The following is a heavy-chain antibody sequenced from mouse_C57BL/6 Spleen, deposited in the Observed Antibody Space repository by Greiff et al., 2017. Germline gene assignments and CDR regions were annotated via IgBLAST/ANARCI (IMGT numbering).Heavy chain of an antibody. J-gene: IGHJ1*03. Sequence: QVQLQQSGAELARPGASVKMSCKASGYTFTSYTMHWVKQRPGQGLEWIGYINPSSGYTKYNQKFKDKATLTADKSSSTAYMQLSSLTSEDSAVYYCAKSLLHYYGRSYPNWYFDVWGTGTTVTVSS. CDR1: GYTFTSYT. CDR2: INPSSGYT. CDR3: AKSLLHYYGRSYPNWYFDV. V-gene: IGHV1-4*01. D-gene: IGHD1-1*01.